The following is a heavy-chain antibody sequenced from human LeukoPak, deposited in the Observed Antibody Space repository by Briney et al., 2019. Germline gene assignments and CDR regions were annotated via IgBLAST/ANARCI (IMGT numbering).Heavy chain of an antibody. Sequence: GGSLRLSCAASGFTFDDYAMPWVRQAPGKGLEWVSGISWNSGSIGYADSVKGRFTISIDNAKNSLYLQMNSLRAEDTALYYCAKDFAFSSGSYYGDNYYYGMDVWGQGTTVTVSS. CDR1: GFTFDDYA. J-gene: IGHJ6*02. D-gene: IGHD1-26*01. V-gene: IGHV3-9*01. CDR3: AKDFAFSSGSYYGDNYYYGMDV. CDR2: ISWNSGSI.